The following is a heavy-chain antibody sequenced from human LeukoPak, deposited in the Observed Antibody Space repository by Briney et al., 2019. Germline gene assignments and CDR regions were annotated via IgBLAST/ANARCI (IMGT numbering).Heavy chain of an antibody. CDR1: GFTFDDYA. J-gene: IGHJ4*02. CDR2: ISGDGGST. V-gene: IGHV3-43*02. D-gene: IGHD6-19*01. CDR3: AKDRGDFSGWFF. Sequence: GGSPRLSCAASGFTFDDYAMHWVRQAPGKGLEWVSLISGDGGSTYYADSVKGRFTISRDNSKNSLYLQMSSLRIEDTALYYCAKDRGDFSGWFFWGQGTLVTVSS.